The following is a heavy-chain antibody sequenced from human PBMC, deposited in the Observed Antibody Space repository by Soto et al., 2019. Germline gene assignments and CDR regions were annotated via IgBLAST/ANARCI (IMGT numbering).Heavy chain of an antibody. CDR2: IHHSGST. J-gene: IGHJ6*02. CDR3: ARAGDTMIRGVIIMNYYGMDV. Sequence: SETLSLTCAVSGYSISSGYYWGWIRQPPGKGLEWIGNIHHSGSTYYNPSLKSRVTISIDTSKNQFSLKLSSVTAADTAVYYCARAGDTMIRGVIIMNYYGMDVWGQGTTVT. CDR1: GYSISSGYY. D-gene: IGHD3-10*01. V-gene: IGHV4-38-2*01.